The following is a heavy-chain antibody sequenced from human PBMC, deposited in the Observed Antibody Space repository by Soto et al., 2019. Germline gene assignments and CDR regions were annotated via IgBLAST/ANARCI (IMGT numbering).Heavy chain of an antibody. CDR3: TRDPPSGYCGGSRCYYNYYRMQV. D-gene: IGHD2-2*01. CDR1: GFTFGDYA. Sequence: PGGSLRLSCTASGFTFGDYAMSWFRQAPGQGLVWVGFIRSKAYGGTTEYAASVKGRFTISRDDSKSIAYLQRGIRKTEDTAVCYCTRDPPSGYCGGSRCYYNYYRMQVWRQGATV. CDR2: IRSKAYGGTT. V-gene: IGHV3-49*03. J-gene: IGHJ6*02.